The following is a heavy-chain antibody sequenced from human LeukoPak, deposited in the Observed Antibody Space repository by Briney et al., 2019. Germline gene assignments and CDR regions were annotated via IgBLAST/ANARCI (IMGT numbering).Heavy chain of an antibody. CDR3: ARDQEGFDY. CDR2: IYPRDGST. CDR1: GYTFTSNY. Sequence: GASVKVSCKASGYTFTSNYIHWVRQAPGQGLEWMGMIYPRDGSTSYAQKFQGRVTVTRDTSTSTVHKELSGLRSEDTAVYYCARDQEGFDYWGQGTLSPSPQ. J-gene: IGHJ4*02. V-gene: IGHV1-46*01.